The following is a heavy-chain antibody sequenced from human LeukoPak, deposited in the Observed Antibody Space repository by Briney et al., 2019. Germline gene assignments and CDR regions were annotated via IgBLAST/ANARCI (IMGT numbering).Heavy chain of an antibody. J-gene: IGHJ4*02. Sequence: ASVTVSCTASGYTFTGYYMHWVRQAPGQGLEWMGWINPNSGGTNYAQKFQGRVTMTRDTSISTAYMELSRLRSDDTAVYYCARGGLSSSWYDYWGQGTLVTVSS. V-gene: IGHV1-2*02. D-gene: IGHD6-13*01. CDR2: INPNSGGT. CDR1: GYTFTGYY. CDR3: ARGGLSSSWYDY.